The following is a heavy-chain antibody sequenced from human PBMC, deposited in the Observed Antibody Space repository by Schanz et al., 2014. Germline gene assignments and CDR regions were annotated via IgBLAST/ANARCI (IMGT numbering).Heavy chain of an antibody. CDR1: RFTFSSYD. J-gene: IGHJ4*02. Sequence: QVQLVESGGGVVQPGRSLRLSCVASRFTFSSYDIHWIRQAPGKGLEWVALISHDGSYTSSSDSVKGRFTVSRDNSKNTLYLQMNSLRAEDTAVYYCAKVGLYYYGSGFDYWGQGTLVTVSS. D-gene: IGHD3-10*01. CDR2: ISHDGSYT. CDR3: AKVGLYYYGSGFDY. V-gene: IGHV3-30*18.